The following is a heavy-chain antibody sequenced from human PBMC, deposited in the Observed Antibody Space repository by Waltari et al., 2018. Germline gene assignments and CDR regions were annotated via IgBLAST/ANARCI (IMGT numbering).Heavy chain of an antibody. CDR1: GLPFSNYN. D-gene: IGHD1-26*01. CDR3: ARWRWQQSELDY. Sequence: EVQLVESGGGLVKPGEYLRLSCAASGLPFSNYNMNWARQAPGKGLEWVSSITGGNDIKYADSVKGRFTISRDNAKNSLFLQMNSLRVEDTAVYYCARWRWQQSELDYWGRGTLVTVSS. V-gene: IGHV3-21*01. J-gene: IGHJ4*02. CDR2: ITGGNDI.